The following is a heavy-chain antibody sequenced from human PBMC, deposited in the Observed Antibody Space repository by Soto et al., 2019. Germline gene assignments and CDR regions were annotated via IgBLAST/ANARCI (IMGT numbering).Heavy chain of an antibody. Sequence: SLRLSCAASGFTVSTNYISWVRQAPGKGLEGVSLIYSDGTTYYADSVKGRFTISRDNSKNMLYLQMNSLRAEDTAVYYCARDRSGSSGYYGMDVWGQGTTVTVSS. V-gene: IGHV3-53*01. CDR2: IYSDGTT. J-gene: IGHJ6*02. CDR1: GFTVSTNY. CDR3: ARDRSGSSGYYGMDV. D-gene: IGHD3-10*01.